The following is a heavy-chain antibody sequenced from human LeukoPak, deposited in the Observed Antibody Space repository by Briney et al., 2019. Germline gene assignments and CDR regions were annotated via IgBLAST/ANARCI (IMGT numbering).Heavy chain of an antibody. CDR3: AAVAAAGPLGSDAFDI. Sequence: PGGSLRLSCAASGFTVSSNYMSWVRQAPGKGLEWVSVIYRGGSTYYADSVKGRFTISRDNSKNTLYLQMNSLRAEDTAAYYCAAVAAAGPLGSDAFDIWGQGTMVTVS. D-gene: IGHD6-13*01. J-gene: IGHJ3*02. CDR1: GFTVSSNY. CDR2: IYRGGST. V-gene: IGHV3-53*01.